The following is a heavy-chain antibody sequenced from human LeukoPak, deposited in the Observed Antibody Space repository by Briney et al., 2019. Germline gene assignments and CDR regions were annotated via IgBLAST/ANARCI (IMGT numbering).Heavy chain of an antibody. Sequence: GGSLRLSCAVSGFTLRSYAIHWVRQAPGKGLEWVANIKEDGSLTFYVDSVKGRFTISRDNAKNSLYLQMNSLRVDDTAVYYCARDRGYKAFDIWGQGTMVTVSS. CDR2: IKEDGSLT. CDR1: GFTLRSYA. J-gene: IGHJ3*02. D-gene: IGHD5-18*01. V-gene: IGHV3-7*03. CDR3: ARDRGYKAFDI.